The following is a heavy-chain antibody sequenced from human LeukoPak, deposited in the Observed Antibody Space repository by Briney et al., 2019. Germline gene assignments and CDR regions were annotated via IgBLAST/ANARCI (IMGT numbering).Heavy chain of an antibody. CDR2: ISSSSYI. CDR1: GFTFSSYS. CDR3: ARVGINWTRRRGDAFDI. V-gene: IGHV3-21*01. D-gene: IGHD1-1*01. Sequence: GGSLRLSCAASGFTFSSYSMNWVRQAPGKGLEWVSSISSSSYIYYADSVKGRFTISRDNAKNSLYLQMNSLRAEDTAVYYCARVGINWTRRRGDAFDIWGQGTMVTVSS. J-gene: IGHJ3*02.